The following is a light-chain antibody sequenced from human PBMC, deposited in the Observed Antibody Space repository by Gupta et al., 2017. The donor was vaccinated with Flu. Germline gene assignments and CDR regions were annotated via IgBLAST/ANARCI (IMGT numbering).Light chain of an antibody. Sequence: SSNIGINYVYWYQHLPRTAPKLLICTDYRRPSWVPDRFSGSKSGTSASLAISWLRSDEEGDYYCAAWDDSLSLWVFGGGTKLTVL. CDR1: SSNIGINY. V-gene: IGLV1-47*01. CDR2: TDY. J-gene: IGLJ3*02. CDR3: AAWDDSLSLWV.